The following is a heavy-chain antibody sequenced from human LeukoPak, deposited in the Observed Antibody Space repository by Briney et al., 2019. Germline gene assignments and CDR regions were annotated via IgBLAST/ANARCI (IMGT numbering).Heavy chain of an antibody. CDR1: GFTFSSYS. CDR2: ISSSSRYI. J-gene: IGHJ4*02. V-gene: IGHV3-21*01. D-gene: IGHD3-9*01. CDR3: AIGGAYDILTGWKD. Sequence: GSLRLSCAASGFTFSSYSMNWVRQAPGKGLEWVSSISSSSRYIYYADSVKGRFTISRDNAKNSLYLQMNSLRAEDTAVYYCAIGGAYDILTGWKDWGQGTLVTVSS.